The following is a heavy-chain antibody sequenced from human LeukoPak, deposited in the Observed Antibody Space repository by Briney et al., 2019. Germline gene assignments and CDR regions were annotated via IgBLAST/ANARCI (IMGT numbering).Heavy chain of an antibody. CDR2: IYYSGST. CDR3: ANLYSSSWYGYYFDY. Sequence: PSETLSLTCTVSGGSISSSSYYWGWIRQPPGKGLEWIGSIYYSGSTYYNPSLKSRVTISVDTSKNQFSLKLSSVTAADTAVYYCANLYSSSWYGYYFDYWGQGTLVTVSS. CDR1: GGSISSSSYY. V-gene: IGHV4-39*07. D-gene: IGHD6-13*01. J-gene: IGHJ4*02.